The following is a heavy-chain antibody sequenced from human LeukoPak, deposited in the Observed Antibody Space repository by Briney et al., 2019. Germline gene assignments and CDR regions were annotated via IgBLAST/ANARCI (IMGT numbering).Heavy chain of an antibody. Sequence: SETLSLTCTVSGGSISRGGYYWSWIRQHPGKGLEWIGYIYYSGSTYNNPSLKSRVTISVDTSKNQFSLKLSSVTAADTAVYYCARELIVPDGGGYYYYYMDVWGKGTTVTVSS. V-gene: IGHV4-31*03. CDR2: IYYSGST. J-gene: IGHJ6*03. D-gene: IGHD2-2*01. CDR1: GGSISRGGYY. CDR3: ARELIVPDGGGYYYYYMDV.